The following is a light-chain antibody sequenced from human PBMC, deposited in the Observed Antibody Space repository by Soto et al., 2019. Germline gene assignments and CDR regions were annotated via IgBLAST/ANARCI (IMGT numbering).Light chain of an antibody. J-gene: IGKJ4*01. Sequence: DIQMTQSPATLSASVGDRVTITCRASKSLSSWLAWYQQKPGRAPKLLIYDASTLESGVPSRFSGSGSGTEFTLTISSLQPDDFATYYCQQYSSHDLLTFGGGTKVDIK. CDR1: KSLSSW. CDR2: DAS. V-gene: IGKV1-5*01. CDR3: QQYSSHDLLT.